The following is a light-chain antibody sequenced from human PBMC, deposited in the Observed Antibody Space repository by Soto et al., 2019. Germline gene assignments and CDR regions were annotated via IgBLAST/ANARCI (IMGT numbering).Light chain of an antibody. CDR2: LNSDGSH. J-gene: IGLJ1*01. Sequence: QPVLTQSPSASASLGASVKLTCTLSSGHSSYAIAWHQQQPEKGPRYLMKLNSDGSHSKGDGIPDRLSGSSSGAERYLTISSLQSEDEADYYCQTWGTGIQVFGTGTKV. V-gene: IGLV4-69*01. CDR1: SGHSSYA. CDR3: QTWGTGIQV.